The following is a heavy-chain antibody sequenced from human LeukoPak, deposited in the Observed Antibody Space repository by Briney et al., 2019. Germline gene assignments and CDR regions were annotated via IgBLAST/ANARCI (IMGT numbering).Heavy chain of an antibody. J-gene: IGHJ3*02. CDR1: GYSFTGYY. D-gene: IGHD3-10*01. CDR3: ARAPIPIDGSGSYAFDI. Sequence: GASVKVSCKASGYSFTGYYMHWVRQAPGQGLEWMGWINPDSGATNSAQKFQGRVTMIRDTSISTAYMELSSLRSEDTAVYYCARAPIPIDGSGSYAFDIWGQGTMVTVSS. V-gene: IGHV1-2*02. CDR2: INPDSGAT.